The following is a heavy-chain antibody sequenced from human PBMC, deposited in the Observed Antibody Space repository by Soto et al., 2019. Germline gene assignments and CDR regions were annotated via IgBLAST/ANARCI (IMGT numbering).Heavy chain of an antibody. Sequence: PSETLSLTCSVSGGSISSYYWSWIRQPPGKGLEWIGYISYSGSTKYNPSLKSRVTVLKDRSQNQFSLKLTSVTAADTAVYYCVRVSDWFDPWGQGTLVTVS. V-gene: IGHV4-59*01. CDR2: ISYSGST. J-gene: IGHJ5*02. CDR1: GGSISSYY. CDR3: VRVSDWFDP.